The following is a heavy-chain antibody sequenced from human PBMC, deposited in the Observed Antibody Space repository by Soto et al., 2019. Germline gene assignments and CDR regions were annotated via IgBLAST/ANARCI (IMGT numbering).Heavy chain of an antibody. Sequence: PSETLSLTCAVYGGSFSGYYLSWIRQPPGKGLEWIGEINHSGSTNYNPSLKSRVTISVDTSKNQFSLKLSSVTAADTAVYYCARGHCSGGSCYPHFDYWGQGTLVTVYS. J-gene: IGHJ4*02. CDR3: ARGHCSGGSCYPHFDY. V-gene: IGHV4-34*01. CDR1: GGSFSGYY. D-gene: IGHD2-15*01. CDR2: INHSGST.